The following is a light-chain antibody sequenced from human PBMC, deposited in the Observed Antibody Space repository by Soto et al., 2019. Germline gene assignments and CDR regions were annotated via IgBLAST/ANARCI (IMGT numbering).Light chain of an antibody. Sequence: SYELTQPSSVSVSPGQTARITCSGDVLAKKYVRWFQQKPGQAPVLVIYKDSERPSGIPERFSGSSSGTTVTLTISGAQVEDEADYYCYSAADNLRVFGGGTKLTVL. CDR2: KDS. CDR3: YSAADNLRV. J-gene: IGLJ2*01. CDR1: VLAKKY. V-gene: IGLV3-27*01.